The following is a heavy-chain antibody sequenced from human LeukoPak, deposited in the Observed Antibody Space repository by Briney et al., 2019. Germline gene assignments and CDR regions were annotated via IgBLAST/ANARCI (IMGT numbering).Heavy chain of an antibody. V-gene: IGHV4-4*02. CDR1: GGSITNTNY. D-gene: IGHD5-18*01. CDR3: AIGHSNSDY. J-gene: IGHJ4*02. CDR2: VNLQGST. Sequence: SGTLSLTCGVSGGSITNTNYWTWVRQPPGKGLEWIGEVNLQGSTNYNPSLKSRVTISVDKSRNQFSLRLTSVTAADTAVYFCAIGHSNSDYWGQGTLVTVSS.